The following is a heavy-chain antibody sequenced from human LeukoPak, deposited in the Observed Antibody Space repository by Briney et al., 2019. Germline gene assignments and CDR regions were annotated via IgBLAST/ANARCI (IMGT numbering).Heavy chain of an antibody. V-gene: IGHV3-43D*04. CDR3: ARDVVSDSWSDY. J-gene: IGHJ4*02. CDR2: ISWDGGST. D-gene: IGHD4-23*01. CDR1: GFTFDDYA. Sequence: PGGSLRLSCAASGFTFDDYAMHWVRQAPGKGLEWVSLISWDGGSTYYADSVKGRFTISRDNSKNSLYLQMNSLTAGDTAVYYCARDVVSDSWSDYWGQGTLVTVSS.